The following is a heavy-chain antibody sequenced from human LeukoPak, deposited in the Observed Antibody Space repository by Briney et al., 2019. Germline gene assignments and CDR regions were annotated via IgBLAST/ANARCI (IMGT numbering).Heavy chain of an antibody. Sequence: GGSLRLSCAASGFTFNSYSMNWVRQAPGRGLEWVSSISSSSSYIYYADSVKGRFTISRDNAKNSLYLQMNSLRAEDTAVYYCARGGRYCSSTSCYSQAFDIWGQGTMVTVSS. J-gene: IGHJ3*02. CDR1: GFTFNSYS. CDR2: ISSSSSYI. CDR3: ARGGRYCSSTSCYSQAFDI. D-gene: IGHD2-2*01. V-gene: IGHV3-21*01.